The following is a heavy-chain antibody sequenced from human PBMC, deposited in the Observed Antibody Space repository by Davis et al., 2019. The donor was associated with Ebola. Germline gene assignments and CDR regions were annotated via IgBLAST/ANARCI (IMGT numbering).Heavy chain of an antibody. Sequence: GESLKISCKGSGYTFTCYRIGWVRQMPGKGLEWMGIIHPGDSDTRYSPSFQGQVTISADKSITTAYLHWNSLKASDTAMYYCARQGAPYSAPANWGQGTLVTVSS. CDR3: ARQGAPYSAPAN. CDR2: IHPGDSDT. CDR1: GYTFTCYR. J-gene: IGHJ4*02. V-gene: IGHV5-51*01. D-gene: IGHD1-26*01.